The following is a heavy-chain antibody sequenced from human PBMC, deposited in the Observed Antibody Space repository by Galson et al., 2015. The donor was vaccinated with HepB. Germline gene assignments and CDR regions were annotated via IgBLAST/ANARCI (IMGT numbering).Heavy chain of an antibody. CDR1: GYTFTSYY. D-gene: IGHD3-3*01. CDR3: ARMEMDYYDFWSGYYGGEYYFDY. V-gene: IGHV1-46*01. CDR2: INPSGGST. J-gene: IGHJ4*02. Sequence: SVKVSCKASGYTFTSYYMHWVRQAPGQGLEWMGIINPSGGSTSYAQKFQGRVTMTRDTSTSTVYMELSSLRSEDTAVYYCARMEMDYYDFWSGYYGGEYYFDYWGQGTLVTVSS.